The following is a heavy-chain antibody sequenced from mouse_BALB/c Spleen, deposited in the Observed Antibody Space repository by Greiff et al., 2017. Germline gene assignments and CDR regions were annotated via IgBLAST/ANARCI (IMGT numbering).Heavy chain of an antibody. CDR2: ISSGGSYT. CDR1: GFTFSSYA. D-gene: IGHD2-1*01. J-gene: IGHJ4*01. CDR3: ARGYGNFYAMDD. Sequence: EVKLMESGGGLVKPGGSLKLSCAASGFTFSSYAMSWVRQSPEKRLEWVAEISSGGSYTYYPDTVTGRFTISRDNAKNTLYLEMSSLRSEDTAMYYCARGYGNFYAMDDWGQGTSVTVSS. V-gene: IGHV5-9-4*01.